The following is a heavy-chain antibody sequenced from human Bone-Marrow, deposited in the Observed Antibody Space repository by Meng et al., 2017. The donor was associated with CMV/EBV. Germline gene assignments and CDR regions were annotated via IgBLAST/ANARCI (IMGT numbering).Heavy chain of an antibody. CDR2: IIPILGIA. V-gene: IGHV1-69*02. Sequence: SVKVSCKASGGTFSSYTISWVRQAPGQGLEWMGRIIPILGIANYAQKFQGRVTITADKSTSTAYMELSSLRSEDTAVYYCASTSHYDFWSGYSGGNWFDPWGQGTRVTGSS. CDR3: ASTSHYDFWSGYSGGNWFDP. D-gene: IGHD3-3*01. CDR1: GGTFSSYT. J-gene: IGHJ5*02.